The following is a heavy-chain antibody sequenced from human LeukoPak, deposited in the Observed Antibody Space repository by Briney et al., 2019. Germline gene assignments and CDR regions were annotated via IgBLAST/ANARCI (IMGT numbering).Heavy chain of an antibody. V-gene: IGHV3-74*01. CDR1: AFTFSSYW. D-gene: IGHD3-22*01. J-gene: IGHJ4*02. CDR2: INSDGSIT. CDR3: TTEHHYYDSSGYYLDDY. Sequence: GGSLRLSCAASAFTFSSYWMHWVRQAPGKGLVWVSRINSDGSITNYADSVKGRFTISRDNAKNTLYLQMNSLRAEDTAVYYCTTEHHYYDSSGYYLDDYWGRGTLVTVSS.